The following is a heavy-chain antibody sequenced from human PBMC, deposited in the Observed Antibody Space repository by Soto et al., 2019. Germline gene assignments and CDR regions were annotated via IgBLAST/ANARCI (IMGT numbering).Heavy chain of an antibody. D-gene: IGHD1-26*01. J-gene: IGHJ4*02. Sequence: GGSLRLSCVASGFTFSSHGMHWVRQAPGKGLEWVAIISYDGSNTYYADSVKGRFTISRDNSKNTLYLQMNSLRAEDTSVYYCAKEGGLSGSYYISSSYYFDYWGQGTLVTVSS. CDR2: ISYDGSNT. CDR1: GFTFSSHG. V-gene: IGHV3-30*18. CDR3: AKEGGLSGSYYISSSYYFDY.